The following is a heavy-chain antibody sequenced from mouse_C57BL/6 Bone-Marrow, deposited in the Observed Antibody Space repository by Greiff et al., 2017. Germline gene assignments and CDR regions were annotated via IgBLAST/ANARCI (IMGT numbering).Heavy chain of an antibody. D-gene: IGHD1-1*01. CDR1: GFTFSSYG. Sequence: EVMLVESGGDLVKPEGSLKLSCAASGFTFSSYGMSWVRQTPDKRLEWVATISSGGSYTYYPDSVKGRFTISRDNTKNTRYLQMSSLKSEDTAMYYCARSPLTYYGSSPYLDYWGQGTTLTVSS. V-gene: IGHV5-6*01. CDR2: ISSGGSYT. J-gene: IGHJ2*01. CDR3: ARSPLTYYGSSPYLDY.